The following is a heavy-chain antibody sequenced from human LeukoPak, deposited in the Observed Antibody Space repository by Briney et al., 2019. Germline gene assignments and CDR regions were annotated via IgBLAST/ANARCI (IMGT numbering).Heavy chain of an antibody. V-gene: IGHV1-46*01. J-gene: IGHJ4*02. CDR3: TAPDVVGAYGVY. D-gene: IGHD4-17*01. Sequence: ASVKVSCKASGYTFTSQYTQWVRQAPGQGLEWMGLINPRGGTTNYAQKFQGRVIMTSDTSTSTVYMELSSLTSEDTAVYYCTAPDVVGAYGVYWGQGTLVTVPS. CDR2: INPRGGTT. CDR1: GYTFTSQY.